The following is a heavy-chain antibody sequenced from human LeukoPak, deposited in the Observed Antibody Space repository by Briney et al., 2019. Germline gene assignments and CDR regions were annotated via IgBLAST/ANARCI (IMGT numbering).Heavy chain of an antibody. CDR2: IHTSGST. J-gene: IGHJ4*02. CDR1: GGSISSYY. D-gene: IGHD5-18*01. Sequence: SETLSLTCTVSGGSISSYYWSWIRQPAGKGLEWIGRIHTSGSTNYNPSLKSRVTISVDTSKNQFSLKLSSVTAADTAVYYCARGGYSYGNDYWGQGTLVTVSS. CDR3: ARGGYSYGNDY. V-gene: IGHV4-4*07.